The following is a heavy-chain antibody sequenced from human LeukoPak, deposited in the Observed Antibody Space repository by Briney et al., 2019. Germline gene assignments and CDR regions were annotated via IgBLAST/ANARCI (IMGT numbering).Heavy chain of an antibody. D-gene: IGHD3-22*01. CDR3: ARAYYDSPLDV. J-gene: IGHJ6*02. CDR1: GFSFSEYW. Sequence: GGSLRLSCAASGFSFSEYWMSWVRQAPGQGLEWMGGIIPIFGTANYAQKFQGRVTITADESTSTAYMELSSLRSEDTAVYYCARAYYDSPLDVWGQGTTVTVPS. V-gene: IGHV1-69*01. CDR2: IIPIFGTA.